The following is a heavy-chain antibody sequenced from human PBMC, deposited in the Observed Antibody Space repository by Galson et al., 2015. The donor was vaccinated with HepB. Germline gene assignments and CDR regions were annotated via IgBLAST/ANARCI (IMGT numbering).Heavy chain of an antibody. Sequence: SVKVSCKASGYTFTTYGISWVRQAPGQGLEWMGWISAYTSNTNNAQKSQGRVTMTTDTATSTAYMELRSLRSDDTAVYYCARDGPQDYYDSSGYYYFDYWGQGTPVTVSS. CDR2: ISAYTSNT. J-gene: IGHJ4*02. D-gene: IGHD3-22*01. V-gene: IGHV1-18*01. CDR3: ARDGPQDYYDSSGYYYFDY. CDR1: GYTFTTYG.